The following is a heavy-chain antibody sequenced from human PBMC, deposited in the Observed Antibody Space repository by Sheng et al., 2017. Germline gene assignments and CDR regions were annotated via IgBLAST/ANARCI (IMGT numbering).Heavy chain of an antibody. V-gene: IGHV1-69*05. J-gene: IGHJ4*02. D-gene: IGHD6-6*01. Sequence: QVQLVQSGAEVKKPGSSVKVSCKASGGTFSGYAISWVRQAPGQGLEWMGGIIPMFDTINYAEKFQGRVTITTDESTTTAYMELSSLRYEDTAVYYCARDPWSGSSSSDWGQGTLVTVSS. CDR1: GGTFSGYA. CDR3: ARDPWSGSSSSD. CDR2: IIPMFDTI.